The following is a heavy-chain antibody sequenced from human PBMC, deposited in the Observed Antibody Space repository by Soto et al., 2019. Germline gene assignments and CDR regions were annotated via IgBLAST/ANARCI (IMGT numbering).Heavy chain of an antibody. CDR3: ARYRSVDVVPTIPTYYYYMDV. J-gene: IGHJ6*03. V-gene: IGHV3-21*01. D-gene: IGHD5-12*01. Sequence: PGGSLRLSCAAPGFTFSTYTLNWVRQAPGKGLERVSFISYNNDYIYYTDSVKGRFTISRDNAKNSLYLQMNSLRAEDTAVYYFARYRSVDVVPTIPTYYYYMDVWGKGTTVTVSS. CDR2: ISYNNDYI. CDR1: GFTFSTYT.